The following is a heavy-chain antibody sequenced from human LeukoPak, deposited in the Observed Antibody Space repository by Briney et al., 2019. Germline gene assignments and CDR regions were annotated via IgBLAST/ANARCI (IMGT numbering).Heavy chain of an antibody. J-gene: IGHJ4*02. Sequence: PGGSLRFSCAASGFTFSNYAMSWVRQAPGKGLEWVSAITGSGGKTYYADSVKGRFSISRDNSKNTLYLQMNSLRAEDTAVYYCAKWGDFDVLTGYYVPDFWGQGTLVTVSS. CDR2: ITGSGGKT. CDR1: GFTFSNYA. D-gene: IGHD3-9*01. CDR3: AKWGDFDVLTGYYVPDF. V-gene: IGHV3-23*01.